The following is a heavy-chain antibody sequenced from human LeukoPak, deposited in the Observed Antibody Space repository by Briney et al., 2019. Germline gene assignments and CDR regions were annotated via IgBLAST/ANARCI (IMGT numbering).Heavy chain of an antibody. CDR2: ISNDGSDK. D-gene: IGHD6-19*01. J-gene: IGHJ3*02. CDR3: AGGRCTFDI. CDR1: GFTFSRYW. Sequence: GGSLRLSCVASGFTFSRYWMSWVSQAPGKGLEWVAVISNDGSDKYYADSVKGRFTISRDNSKNTLFLQMNSLRAEDTALYYCAGGRCTFDIWGQGTMVTVSS. V-gene: IGHV3-30*03.